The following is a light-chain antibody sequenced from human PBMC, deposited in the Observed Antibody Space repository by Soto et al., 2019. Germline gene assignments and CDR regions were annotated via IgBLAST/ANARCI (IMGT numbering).Light chain of an antibody. CDR3: QQHINWPLT. J-gene: IGKJ4*01. CDR1: QTVSSS. CDR2: EAS. Sequence: EIGLTQSPATLYLSPGERATLSCRASQTVSSSLAWYQQKPGQAPRLLIYEASNRATGIPARFSGSGSGADFTLTISSLEPEDFALYYCQQHINWPLTFGGGTKVDIK. V-gene: IGKV3-11*01.